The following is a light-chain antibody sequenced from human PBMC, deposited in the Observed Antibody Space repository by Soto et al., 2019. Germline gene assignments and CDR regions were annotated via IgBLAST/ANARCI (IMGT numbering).Light chain of an antibody. V-gene: IGKV1-5*01. CDR3: QQYNSYSPWT. Sequence: DIQMTQSPSTLSSSLLYIVTISCLASRIISSWFAWYQQKPVKAPNLLIYDACSLESCFPSRFIVSGFGTEXALTXXSLQPDDFATCYCQQYNSYSPWTFGQGTKVDIK. CDR1: RIISSW. J-gene: IGKJ1*01. CDR2: DAC.